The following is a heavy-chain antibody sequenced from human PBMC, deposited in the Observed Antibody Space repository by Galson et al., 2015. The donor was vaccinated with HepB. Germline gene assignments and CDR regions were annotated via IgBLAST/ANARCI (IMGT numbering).Heavy chain of an antibody. CDR1: GYSFTAYY. CDR2: INPQNGET. D-gene: IGHD1-7*01. Sequence: SVKVSCKASGYSFTAYYLHWVRQTPAKGLEWMGWINPQNGETTYAQKFQGRVIVTRDTSLTTAYMEVSSLRSDDTAVFYCARDHGDWNYGSWGQGTLVSVSS. V-gene: IGHV1-2*02. J-gene: IGHJ4*02. CDR3: ARDHGDWNYGS.